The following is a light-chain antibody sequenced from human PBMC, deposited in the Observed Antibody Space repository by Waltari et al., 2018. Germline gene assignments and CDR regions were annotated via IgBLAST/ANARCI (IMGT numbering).Light chain of an antibody. CDR2: DAS. CDR1: QSVSSY. CDR3: QKYNSAPVT. Sequence: EIVLTQSPATLSLSPGERATLSCRASQSVSSYLAWYQQKPGQAPRLLIYDASKRATGIPARFSGSGSGTDFTLTISSLEPEDFAVYYCQKYNSAPVTFGPGTKVDIK. V-gene: IGKV3-11*01. J-gene: IGKJ3*01.